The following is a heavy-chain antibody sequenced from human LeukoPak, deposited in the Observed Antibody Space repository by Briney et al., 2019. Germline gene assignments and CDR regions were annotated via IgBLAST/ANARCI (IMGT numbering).Heavy chain of an antibody. CDR2: ISSSGSTI. CDR3: ARWKLNGLRYFDWSPTWFDP. D-gene: IGHD3-9*01. Sequence: GGSLRLSCAASGFTFSDYYMSWIRQAPGKGLEWVSYISSSGSTIYYADSVKGRFTISRDNAKNSLYLQMNSLRAEDTAVYYCARWKLNGLRYFDWSPTWFDPWGQGTLVTVSS. J-gene: IGHJ5*02. CDR1: GFTFSDYY. V-gene: IGHV3-11*01.